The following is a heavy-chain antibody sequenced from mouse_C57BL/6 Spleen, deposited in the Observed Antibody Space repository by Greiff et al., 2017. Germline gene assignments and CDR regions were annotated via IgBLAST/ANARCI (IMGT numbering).Heavy chain of an antibody. V-gene: IGHV1-22*01. Sequence: VQLQQSGPELVKPGASVKMSCKASGYTFTDYNMHWVKQSHGKSLEWIGYINPNNGGTSYNQKFKGKATLTVNKSSSTAYMELRSLTSEDSAVYYCARSPDGYYVLFAYWGQGTLVTVSA. CDR3: ARSPDGYYVLFAY. CDR2: INPNNGGT. CDR1: GYTFTDYN. D-gene: IGHD2-3*01. J-gene: IGHJ3*01.